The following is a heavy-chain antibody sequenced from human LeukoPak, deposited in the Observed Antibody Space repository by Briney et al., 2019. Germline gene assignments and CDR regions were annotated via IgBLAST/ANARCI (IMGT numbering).Heavy chain of an antibody. D-gene: IGHD3-22*01. J-gene: IGHJ4*02. CDR2: IYYSGSI. Sequence: SETLSLTCTVSGGSISSYYWSWIRQSPGKGLEWIGYIYYSGSINYSPSLKSRVTISVDTSKNQFSLKLSSVTAADTAVYYCTRGGSFYYDSTGYRRNYFDYWGQGTLVTVSS. CDR3: TRGGSFYYDSTGYRRNYFDY. V-gene: IGHV4-59*01. CDR1: GGSISSYY.